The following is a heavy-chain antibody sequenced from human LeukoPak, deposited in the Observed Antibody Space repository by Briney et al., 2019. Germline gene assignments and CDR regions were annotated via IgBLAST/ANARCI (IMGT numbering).Heavy chain of an antibody. Sequence: ASVKVSCKTSGYTFSDYYIHWIRQAPGQGLEWMGGIIPIFGTANYAQKFQGRVTITADKSTSTAYMELSSLRSEDTAVYYCARGSAMVGVYYWGQGTLVTVSS. J-gene: IGHJ4*02. CDR1: GYTFSDYY. CDR3: ARGSAMVGVYY. V-gene: IGHV1-69*06. CDR2: IIPIFGTA. D-gene: IGHD3-10*01.